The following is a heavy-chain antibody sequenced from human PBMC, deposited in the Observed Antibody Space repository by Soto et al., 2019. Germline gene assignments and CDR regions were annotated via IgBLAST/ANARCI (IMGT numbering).Heavy chain of an antibody. CDR1: GFTFSNMW. CDR3: TTGHY. CDR2: IKDKTDGGTT. Sequence: PGWSLRLSCTASGFTFSNMWMSWVRQAPGKGLEWVGRIKDKTDGGTTDYAAPVKGRFAISRDDSKSRLYLQMNSLKTDDTAVYYCTTGHYWGQGTLVTVSS. V-gene: IGHV3-15*01. J-gene: IGHJ4*02.